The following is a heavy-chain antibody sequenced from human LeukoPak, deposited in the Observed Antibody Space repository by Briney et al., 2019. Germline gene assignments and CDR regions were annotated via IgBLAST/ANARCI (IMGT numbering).Heavy chain of an antibody. CDR3: TKDMDPGGINV. V-gene: IGHV3-9*01. J-gene: IGHJ6*02. D-gene: IGHD2-2*03. CDR2: FSLDSDNV. Sequence: GGSLRLSCAASGLSFGAHAMHWVRQAPGKGLEWVSGFSLDSDNVGYADSVRGRFTVSRDRAKNSLYLQMNYLRPEDTALYFCTKDMDPGGINVWGQGTTVIVSS. CDR1: GLSFGAHA.